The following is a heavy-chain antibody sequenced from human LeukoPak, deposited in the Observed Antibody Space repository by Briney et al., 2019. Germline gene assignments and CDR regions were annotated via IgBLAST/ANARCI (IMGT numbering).Heavy chain of an antibody. D-gene: IGHD5-18*01. CDR2: ISGSGGST. CDR1: GFTFSSYA. J-gene: IGHJ5*02. V-gene: IGHV3-23*01. CDR3: ARDKGQELWTYNWFDP. Sequence: GGSLRLSCAASGFTFSSYAMSWVRQAPGKGLEWASAISGSGGSTYYADSVKGRFTISRDNSKNTLYLQMNSLRAEDTAVYYCARDKGQELWTYNWFDPWGQGTLVTVSS.